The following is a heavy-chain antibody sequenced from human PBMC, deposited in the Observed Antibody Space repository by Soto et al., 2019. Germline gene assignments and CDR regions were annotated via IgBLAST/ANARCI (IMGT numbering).Heavy chain of an antibody. CDR2: IIPIFGTA. CDR3: ARGCSSTSCYLPYYYYGMDV. J-gene: IGHJ6*02. Sequence: SVKVSCKASGGTFSSYAISWVRQAPGQGLEWMGGIIPIFGTANYAQKFQGRVTITADESTSTAYMELSSLRSEDTAVYYCARGCSSTSCYLPYYYYGMDVWGQGTTVTVAS. CDR1: GGTFSSYA. D-gene: IGHD2-2*01. V-gene: IGHV1-69*13.